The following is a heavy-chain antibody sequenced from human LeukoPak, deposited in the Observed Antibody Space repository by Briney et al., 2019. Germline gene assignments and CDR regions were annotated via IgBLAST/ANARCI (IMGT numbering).Heavy chain of an antibody. D-gene: IGHD6-6*01. CDR2: IYYSGST. V-gene: IGHV4-39*01. CDR3: RTYSSSPDHYYSYNMDV. Sequence: SETLSLTCTVSGGSISSSSYYWGWIRQPPGKGLEWIGSIYYSGSTYYNPSLKSRVTISVDTSKNQFSLKLSSVTAADTAVYYCRTYSSSPDHYYSYNMDVWGHGTTVTVSS. J-gene: IGHJ6*02. CDR1: GGSISSSSYY.